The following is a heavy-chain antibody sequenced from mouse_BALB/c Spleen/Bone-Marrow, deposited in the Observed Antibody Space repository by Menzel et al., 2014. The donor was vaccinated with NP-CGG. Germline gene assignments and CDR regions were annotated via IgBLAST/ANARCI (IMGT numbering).Heavy chain of an antibody. Sequence: EVQRVESGGGLVLPGGSLKLSCAASGFDFSRYWVSWVRQAPGKGLEWIGEINPDSSTINYTPSLKDKFIISRDSAKSTLYLQMSKVRSEDTALYYCARPNGSPYAMDYWGQGTSVTVSS. CDR2: INPDSSTI. CDR3: ARPNGSPYAMDY. CDR1: GFDFSRYW. D-gene: IGHD2-2*01. V-gene: IGHV4-1*02. J-gene: IGHJ4*01.